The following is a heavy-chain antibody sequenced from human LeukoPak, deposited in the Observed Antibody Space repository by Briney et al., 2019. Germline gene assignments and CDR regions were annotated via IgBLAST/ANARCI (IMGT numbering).Heavy chain of an antibody. CDR3: AATTTCCGMDV. V-gene: IGHV1-18*01. J-gene: IGHJ6*02. D-gene: IGHD4-17*01. CDR1: GYSFTSYG. CDR2: ISAYNGNT. Sequence: GESLRISCKGSGYSFTSYGISWVRQAPGQGLGWMGWISAYNGNTNYAQKLQGRVTMTTDTSTSTAYMELRSLRSDDTAVYYCAATTTCCGMDVWGQGTTVTVSS.